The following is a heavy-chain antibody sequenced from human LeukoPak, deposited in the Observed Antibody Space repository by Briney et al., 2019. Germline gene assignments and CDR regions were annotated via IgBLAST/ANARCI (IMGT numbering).Heavy chain of an antibody. J-gene: IGHJ6*02. Sequence: ASVKVSCKASGYTFTSYYMHWVRRAPGQGLEWMGIINPSGGSTSYAQKFQGRVTMTRDTSTSTVYMELSSLRSEDTAVYYCATDRDYGSGSYYSLIPYYGMDVWGQGTTVTVSS. V-gene: IGHV1-46*01. D-gene: IGHD3-10*01. CDR3: ATDRDYGSGSYYSLIPYYGMDV. CDR1: GYTFTSYY. CDR2: INPSGGST.